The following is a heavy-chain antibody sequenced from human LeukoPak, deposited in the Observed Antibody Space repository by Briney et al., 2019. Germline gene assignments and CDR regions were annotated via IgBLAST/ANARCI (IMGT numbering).Heavy chain of an antibody. CDR1: GGSFSTNTYH. V-gene: IGHV4-39*01. CDR3: ARHSLSGGIDY. D-gene: IGHD3-16*01. CDR2: IYFSGTT. J-gene: IGHJ4*02. Sequence: SETLSLTCTVSGGSFSTNTYHWGWIRQPPGKGLEWIENIYFSGTTHYNPSLRSRVTISVDTSKNQFSLKLSSVTAADTAVYFCARHSLSGGIDYWGQGILVTVSS.